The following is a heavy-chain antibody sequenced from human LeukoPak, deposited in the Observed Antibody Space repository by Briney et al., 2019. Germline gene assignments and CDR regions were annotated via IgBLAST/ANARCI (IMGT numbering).Heavy chain of an antibody. CDR3: VKDMSYVGKNGLDF. CDR2: ISWNSGSI. D-gene: IGHD3-16*01. V-gene: IGHV3-9*02. CDR1: GFTSIAYA. J-gene: IGHJ6*04. Sequence: GGSLRLSCVGSGFTSIAYALTWARQAPGKGLEWVSGISWNSGSIGYADSVKGRFTISRDNAKNSLYLQMNSLRAEDTALYYCVKDMSYVGKNGLDFWAKGPTVPVSS.